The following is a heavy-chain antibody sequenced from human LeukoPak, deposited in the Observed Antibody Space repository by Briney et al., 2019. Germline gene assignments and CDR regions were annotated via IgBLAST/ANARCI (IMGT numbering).Heavy chain of an antibody. Sequence: GGSLRLSCAASGFTFSSYGMSWVRQAPGKGLEWVSAISGSGGSTYYADSVKGRFTISRDNSKNTLYLQMNSLGAEDTAVYYCAKGVDYYYYYGMDVWGQGSTVTVSS. CDR3: AKGVDYYYYYGMDV. CDR2: ISGSGGST. V-gene: IGHV3-23*01. J-gene: IGHJ6*02. CDR1: GFTFSSYG. D-gene: IGHD2-15*01.